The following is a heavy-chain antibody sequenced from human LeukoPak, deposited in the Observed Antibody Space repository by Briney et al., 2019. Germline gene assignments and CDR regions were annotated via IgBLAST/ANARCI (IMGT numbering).Heavy chain of an antibody. CDR1: GGSISSYY. V-gene: IGHV4-34*01. CDR2: INRSGSI. CDR3: ARVRITMVRGANNWFDP. Sequence: PSETLSLTCTVSGGSISSYYWNWIRQPPGKGLEWIGEINRSGSINYSPSLKSRVTISLDTSNSQFSLKLSSVTAADTAVYYCARVRITMVRGANNWFDPWGQGTLVTVSS. J-gene: IGHJ5*02. D-gene: IGHD3-10*01.